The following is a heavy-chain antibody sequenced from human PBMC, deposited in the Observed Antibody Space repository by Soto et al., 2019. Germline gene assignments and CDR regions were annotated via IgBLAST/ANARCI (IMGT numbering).Heavy chain of an antibody. Sequence: SVKVSCKASGGTFSSCAISWVRQAPGQVLECMVGIIPIFGSANYXXKFQVRVXXTADESTSTGXMELSXLRSEDTAVXYCARDGVRVGATYFDYWRQGTLVTVSS. CDR2: IIPIFGSA. J-gene: IGHJ4*02. CDR1: GGTFSSCA. CDR3: ARDGVRVGATYFDY. D-gene: IGHD1-26*01. V-gene: IGHV1-69*13.